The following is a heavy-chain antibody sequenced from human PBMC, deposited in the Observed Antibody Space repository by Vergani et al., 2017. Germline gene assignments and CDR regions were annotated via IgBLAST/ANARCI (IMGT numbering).Heavy chain of an antibody. D-gene: IGHD3-10*01. CDR2: ISGSGDST. CDR3: AKDVSGDGLFNYFDY. CDR1: GFTFSSYA. V-gene: IGHV3-23*01. Sequence: EVQLLESGGGLVQPGGSLRLSCAASGFTFSSYAMNWVRQAPGKGLEWVSAISGSGDSTYYADSVKGRFTISRDNSKNTLYLQMNSLRAEDTAVYYCAKDVSGDGLFNYFDYWGQGTLVTVSS. J-gene: IGHJ4*02.